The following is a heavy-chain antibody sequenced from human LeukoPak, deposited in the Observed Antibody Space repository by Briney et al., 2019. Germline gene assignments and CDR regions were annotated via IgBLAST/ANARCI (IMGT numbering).Heavy chain of an antibody. V-gene: IGHV4-59*01. D-gene: IGHD2-15*01. Sequence: SETLSLTCTVSGGSISSYYWSWIRQPPGKGLEWIGYIYYSGSTNYNPSLKSRVTISVDSSKNHFSLKLSSVTAADTAVYYCARGLKYCSGGTCYKAYYFDYWGQGTLVTVSS. CDR3: ARGLKYCSGGTCYKAYYFDY. CDR2: IYYSGST. CDR1: GGSISSYY. J-gene: IGHJ4*02.